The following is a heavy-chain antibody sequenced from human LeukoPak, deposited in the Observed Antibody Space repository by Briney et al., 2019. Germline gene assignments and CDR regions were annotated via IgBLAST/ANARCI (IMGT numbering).Heavy chain of an antibody. D-gene: IGHD2-8*02. CDR2: IFPSGGEI. J-gene: IGHJ4*02. CDR1: GFTFSNYW. Sequence: GGSLRLSCEASGFTFSNYWMTWVRQPPGKGLEWVSSIFPSGGEIHYADSVRGRFTISRDNSKSTLSLQMNSLRAEDTAIYYCATYRQVLLPFESWGQGTLVTVSS. V-gene: IGHV3-23*01. CDR3: ATYRQVLLPFES.